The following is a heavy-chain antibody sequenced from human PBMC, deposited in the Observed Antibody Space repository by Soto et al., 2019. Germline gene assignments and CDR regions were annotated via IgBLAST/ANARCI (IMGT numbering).Heavy chain of an antibody. CDR1: GYTFTSYA. J-gene: IGHJ4*02. D-gene: IGHD2-2*01. Sequence: QVQLVQSGAEVKKPGASVKDSCKASGYTFTSYAMHWVRQAPGQRLEWMGWINAGNGNTKYSQKFQGRVTITRDTSASTADMELSSVRSEDTAVYYCARAALDDVVVPSARWAGPIDYWGQGTLVTVFS. CDR2: INAGNGNT. CDR3: ARAALDDVVVPSARWAGPIDY. V-gene: IGHV1-3*01.